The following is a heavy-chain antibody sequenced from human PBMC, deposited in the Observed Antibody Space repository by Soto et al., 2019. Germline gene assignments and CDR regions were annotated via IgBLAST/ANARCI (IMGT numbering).Heavy chain of an antibody. CDR3: ASRKDIWNYTGYFFDN. D-gene: IGHD1-7*01. V-gene: IGHV4-39*01. J-gene: IGHJ4*02. CDR1: GGSISSNNYY. CDR2: IYYSGDT. Sequence: SETLSLTCTVSGGSISSNNYYCGWIRQPPGKGLEWIGSIYYSGDTYYYPSLESRVTMSVDTSKSQFSLKLSSVTAADTAVYYCASRKDIWNYTGYFFDNWVLGTLVNVSS.